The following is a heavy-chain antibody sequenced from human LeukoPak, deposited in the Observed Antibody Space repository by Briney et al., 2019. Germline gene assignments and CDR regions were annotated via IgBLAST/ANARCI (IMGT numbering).Heavy chain of an antibody. CDR3: ARDSGPRYCSGGSCWTFDY. V-gene: IGHV3-30-3*01. D-gene: IGHD2-15*01. J-gene: IGHJ4*02. CDR2: ISYDGSNK. Sequence: GGSLRLSCAASGFTFSSFVMHWVRQAPGKGLEWVALISYDGSNKYHAGSVKGRFTISRDNSKNTLYLQMNSLRAEDTAVYYCARDSGPRYCSGGSCWTFDYWGQGTLVTVSS. CDR1: GFTFSSFV.